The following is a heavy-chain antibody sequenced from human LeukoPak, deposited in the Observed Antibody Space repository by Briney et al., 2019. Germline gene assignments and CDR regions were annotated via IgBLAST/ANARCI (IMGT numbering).Heavy chain of an antibody. CDR1: GGTFSSYA. V-gene: IGHV1-69*05. CDR3: ASMNRRYCSGGSCFWFDP. D-gene: IGHD2-15*01. J-gene: IGHJ5*02. CDR2: IIPIFGTA. Sequence: GASVKVSCKASGGTFSSYAISWVRQAPGQGLEWMGGIIPIFGTANYAQKFQGRVTITTDESTSTAYMELSSLRSEDTAVYYCASMNRRYCSGGSCFWFDPWGQGTLVTVSS.